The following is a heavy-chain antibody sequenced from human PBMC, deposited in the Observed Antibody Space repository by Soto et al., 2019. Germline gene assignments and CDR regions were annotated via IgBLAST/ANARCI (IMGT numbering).Heavy chain of an antibody. CDR3: ARLVSLLQPIDS. J-gene: IGHJ5*01. CDR2: IFPRAFDV. CDR1: GYTFTNYW. V-gene: IGHV5-51*01. D-gene: IGHD4-4*01. Sequence: PGESLKISCQTSGYTFTNYWIGWVRQMPGGGLEWLGLIFPRAFDVRYSPSFEGQVTISADRSTATAFLQWRSREASDSALYFCARLVSLLQPIDSWGQGTPVTVSS.